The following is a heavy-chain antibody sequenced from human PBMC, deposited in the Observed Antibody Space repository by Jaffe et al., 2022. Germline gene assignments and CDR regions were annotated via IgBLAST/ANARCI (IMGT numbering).Heavy chain of an antibody. CDR1: GGTFSSYA. D-gene: IGHD5-12*01. Sequence: QVQLVQSGAEVKKPGSSVKVSCKASGGTFSSYAISWVRQAPGQGLEWMGGIIPIFGTANYAQKFQGRVTITTDESTSTAYMELSSLRSEDTAVYYCARGEMATQHAANDAFDIWGQGTMVTVSS. CDR2: IIPIFGTA. CDR3: ARGEMATQHAANDAFDI. V-gene: IGHV1-69*05. J-gene: IGHJ3*02.